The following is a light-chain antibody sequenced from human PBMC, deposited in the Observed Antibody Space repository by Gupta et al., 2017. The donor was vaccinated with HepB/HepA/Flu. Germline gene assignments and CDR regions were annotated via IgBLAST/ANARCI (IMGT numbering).Light chain of an antibody. CDR2: FGS. J-gene: IGKJ2*03. V-gene: IGKV2-28*01. Sequence: IVRNQCPLSLPVTPDESASTSCRSSQRIVKSNGYNYLDWYLQKPGQSPQLLIYFGSNRATGVPDRFSGSGSGADFTLKISRVEAEDVGVYYCMQALNSPRGFGQGTKLEIK. CDR1: QRIVKSNGYNY. CDR3: MQALNSPRG.